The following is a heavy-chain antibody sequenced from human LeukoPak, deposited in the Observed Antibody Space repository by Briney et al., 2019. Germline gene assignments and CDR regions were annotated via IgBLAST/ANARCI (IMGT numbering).Heavy chain of an antibody. J-gene: IGHJ3*02. CDR1: GFTVSSNY. V-gene: IGHV3-53*01. D-gene: IGHD7-27*01. CDR3: AREALTGSDAFDI. CDR2: IYSGGST. Sequence: PGGSLRLSCAASGFTVSSNYMSWVRQAPGKGLEWVSVIYSGGSTYYADSVKGRYTISRDNSKNTLYLQMNSLRAEDTAVYYRAREALTGSDAFDIWGQGTMVTVSS.